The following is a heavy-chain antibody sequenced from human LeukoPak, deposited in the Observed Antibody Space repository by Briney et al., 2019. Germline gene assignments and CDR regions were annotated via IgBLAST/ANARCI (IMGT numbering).Heavy chain of an antibody. J-gene: IGHJ4*02. Sequence: GGSLRLSCAAAGFTFSAFWMKWLRQAQGKGREWVASIKQDGSEKSYVDPVKGRFSISRDNAKNSLHLQVNSLRAEDTAAYYCARDHTVDGLVFDYWGQGILGTVSS. CDR1: GFTFSAFW. D-gene: IGHD6-19*01. CDR2: IKQDGSEK. CDR3: ARDHTVDGLVFDY. V-gene: IGHV3-7*01.